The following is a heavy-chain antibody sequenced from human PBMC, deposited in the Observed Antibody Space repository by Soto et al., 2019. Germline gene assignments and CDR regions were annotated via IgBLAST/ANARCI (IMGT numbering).Heavy chain of an antibody. J-gene: IGHJ4*02. CDR2: IYYSGST. CDR3: ARVGGFGATTIYY. CDR1: GGSISSGDYY. Sequence: QVQLQESGPGLVKPSQTLSLTCTVSGGSISSGDYYWSWIRQPPGKGLEWIGYIYYSGSTYYNPSLTIRVTISVDPSKTLFSLQLSSVTAADPAVYYCARVGGFGATTIYYWGQGTLVTVSS. V-gene: IGHV4-30-4*01. D-gene: IGHD3-10*01.